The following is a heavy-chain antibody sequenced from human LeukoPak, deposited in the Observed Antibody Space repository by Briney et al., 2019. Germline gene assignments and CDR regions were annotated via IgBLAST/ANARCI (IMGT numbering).Heavy chain of an antibody. CDR1: GGSFSGYY. V-gene: IGHV4-34*01. CDR3: ARGLYGDFRFDY. D-gene: IGHD4-17*01. Sequence: SETLSLTCAVYGGSFSGYYWSWIRQPPGKGLEWIGSIYYSGSTYYNPSLKSRVTISVDTSKNQFSLKLSSVTAADTAVYYCARGLYGDFRFDYWGQGTLVTVSS. CDR2: IYYSGST. J-gene: IGHJ4*02.